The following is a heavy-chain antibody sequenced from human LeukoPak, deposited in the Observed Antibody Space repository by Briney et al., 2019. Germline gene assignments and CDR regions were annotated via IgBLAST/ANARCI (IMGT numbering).Heavy chain of an antibody. Sequence: GGSLRLSCAASGFTFSSYWMTWVRQAPGKGLEWVASIKEDGGEKYYVDSVKGRFTVSRDNAKNSFYLQMNSLRVEDTAVYYCARGHYGMDVWGQGTTVTVSS. CDR3: ARGHYGMDV. CDR1: GFTFSSYW. V-gene: IGHV3-7*01. J-gene: IGHJ6*02. CDR2: IKEDGGEK.